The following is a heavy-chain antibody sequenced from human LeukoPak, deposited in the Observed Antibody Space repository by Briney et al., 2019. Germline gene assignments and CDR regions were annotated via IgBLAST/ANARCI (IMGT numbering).Heavy chain of an antibody. J-gene: IGHJ4*02. CDR3: ARDLNYYGSGSYHH. Sequence: PGGSLRLSCAASGFTFSSYAMHWVRQAPGKGLEWVAVIWYDGSNKYYADSVKGRFTISRDNSKNTLYLQMNSLRAEDTAVYYCARDLNYYGSGSYHHWGQGTLVTVSS. V-gene: IGHV3-33*08. D-gene: IGHD3-10*01. CDR2: IWYDGSNK. CDR1: GFTFSSYA.